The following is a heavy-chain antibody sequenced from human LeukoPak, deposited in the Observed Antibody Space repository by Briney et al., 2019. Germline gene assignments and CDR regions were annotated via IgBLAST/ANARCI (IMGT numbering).Heavy chain of an antibody. Sequence: SETLSLTCTVSGGSISNYYWSWIRQPPGKELEWIGYISYSGNTDSNPSLKSRVTISVDTSKNQFSLKLSSVTAADTAVYYCARGSSGWYRDDYWGQGTLVTVSS. D-gene: IGHD6-19*01. CDR2: ISYSGNT. V-gene: IGHV4-59*12. J-gene: IGHJ4*02. CDR3: ARGSSGWYRDDY. CDR1: GGSISNYY.